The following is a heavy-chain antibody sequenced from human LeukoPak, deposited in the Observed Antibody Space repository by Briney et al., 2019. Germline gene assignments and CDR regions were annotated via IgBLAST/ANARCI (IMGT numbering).Heavy chain of an antibody. CDR2: ISAYNGST. Sequence: ASVKVSCKASRYTFTSYGISWVRQAPGQGLEWMGWISAYNGSTNYAQKLQGRVTMTTDTSTSTAYMELRSLRSDDTAVYYCARDWYSSGWPDAFDIWGQGTMVTVSS. CDR1: RYTFTSYG. V-gene: IGHV1-18*01. J-gene: IGHJ3*02. D-gene: IGHD6-19*01. CDR3: ARDWYSSGWPDAFDI.